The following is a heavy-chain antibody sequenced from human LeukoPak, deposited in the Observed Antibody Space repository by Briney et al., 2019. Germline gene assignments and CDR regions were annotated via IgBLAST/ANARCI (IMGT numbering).Heavy chain of an antibody. CDR3: AKCVILTGRYMDV. Sequence: GGSLRLSCAASGFTFSSYGMSWVHQAPGKGLEWVSGISSIDGSTYYADSVKGRFTVSRDNSKNTLYLQMNSLRAEDTAVYYCAKCVILTGRYMDVWGKGTMVTISS. CDR1: GFTFSSYG. V-gene: IGHV3-23*01. CDR2: ISSIDGST. J-gene: IGHJ6*03. D-gene: IGHD3-9*01.